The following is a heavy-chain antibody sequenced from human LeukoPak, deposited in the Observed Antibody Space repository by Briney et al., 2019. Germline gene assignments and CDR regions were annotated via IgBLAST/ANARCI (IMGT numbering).Heavy chain of an antibody. J-gene: IGHJ4*02. CDR1: GGSFSGYY. V-gene: IGHV4-34*01. Sequence: SETLSLTCAVYGGSFSGYYWSWIRQPPGKGLEWIGEINDSGSTEYIPSLKSRVTISVDTSKKQFSLKVNSVTAADTAVYYCARGGLNSNYFDSWGQGTLVTVSS. CDR3: ARGGLNSNYFDS. CDR2: INDSGST. D-gene: IGHD4-11*01.